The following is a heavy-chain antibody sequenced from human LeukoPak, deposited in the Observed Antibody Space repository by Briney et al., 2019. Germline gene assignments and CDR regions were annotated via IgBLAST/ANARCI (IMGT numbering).Heavy chain of an antibody. CDR3: ARNPGYLTVTTIPYYFDY. CDR2: MNPNSGNT. V-gene: IGHV1-8*01. D-gene: IGHD4-17*01. CDR1: GYTFTSYD. Sequence: GASVKVSCKASGYTFTSYDINWVRQATGQGLEWVGWMNPNSGNTGYAQKFQGRVTMTRNTSISTAYMELSSLRSEDTAVYYCARNPGYLTVTTIPYYFDYWGQGTLVTVSS. J-gene: IGHJ4*02.